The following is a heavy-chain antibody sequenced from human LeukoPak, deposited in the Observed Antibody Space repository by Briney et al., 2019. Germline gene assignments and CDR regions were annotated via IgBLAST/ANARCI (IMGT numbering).Heavy chain of an antibody. J-gene: IGHJ5*02. CDR2: INHSGST. CDR3: ASIAVAAPRGFDP. CDR1: GGSFSGYY. V-gene: IGHV4-34*01. Sequence: PSETLSLTCAVYGGSFSGYYWSWIRQPPGKGLERIGEINHSGSTNYNPSLKSRVTISVDTSKNQFSLKLSSVTAADTAVYYCASIAVAAPRGFDPLGQGTLVTVSS. D-gene: IGHD6-19*01.